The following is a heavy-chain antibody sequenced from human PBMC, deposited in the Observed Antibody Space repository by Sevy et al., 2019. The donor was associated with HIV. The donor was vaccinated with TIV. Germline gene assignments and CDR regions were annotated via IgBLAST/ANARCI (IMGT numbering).Heavy chain of an antibody. CDR1: GFTFSSYG. Sequence: GGSLRLSCAASGFTFSSYGMHWVRQAPGKGLEWVAFIRYDGSNKYYADSVKGRFTISRDNAKKSLYLQMNSLRAEDTAVYYCARDWLPADLYGMDVWGQGTTVTVSS. CDR2: IRYDGSNK. V-gene: IGHV3-30*02. D-gene: IGHD2-2*01. J-gene: IGHJ6*02. CDR3: ARDWLPADLYGMDV.